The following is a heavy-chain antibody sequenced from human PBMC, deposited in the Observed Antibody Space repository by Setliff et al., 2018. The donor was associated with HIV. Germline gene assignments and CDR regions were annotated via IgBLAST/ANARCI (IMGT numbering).Heavy chain of an antibody. V-gene: IGHV4-31*03. D-gene: IGHD5-18*01. CDR2: ISYRGTT. Sequence: SGTLSLTCTVSGDSVSSGAYYWSWIRQLPGKGLEYIGYISYRGTTYYNPSLKNRVTISLDKSENQFSLRLSSVAAADTAVYYCARVKIVDTATINGLFYYHYIDVWGKGTTVTVSS. J-gene: IGHJ6*03. CDR3: ARVKIVDTATINGLFYYHYIDV. CDR1: GDSVSSGAYY.